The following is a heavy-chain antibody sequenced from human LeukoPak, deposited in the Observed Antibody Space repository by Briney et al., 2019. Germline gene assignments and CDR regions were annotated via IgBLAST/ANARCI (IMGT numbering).Heavy chain of an antibody. CDR2: IRHSGTT. CDR1: GYSISSAYY. J-gene: IGHJ5*02. Sequence: SETLSLTCTVSGYSISSAYYWGWIRQPPGKGLEWIGTIRHSGTTYYNPSLKSRVTISVDTSKNQFSLKLSSVTAADTAVYYCARGGLRFSGNWFDPWGQGTLVTVSS. D-gene: IGHD3-3*01. CDR3: ARGGLRFSGNWFDP. V-gene: IGHV4-38-2*02.